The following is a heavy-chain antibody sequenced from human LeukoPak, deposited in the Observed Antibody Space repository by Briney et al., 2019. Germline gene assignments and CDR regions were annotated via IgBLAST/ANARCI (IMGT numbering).Heavy chain of an antibody. J-gene: IGHJ4*02. Sequence: SETLSLTCTVSGGSISSYYWSWIRQPAGKGLEWIGRIYTSGSTNYNPSLKSRVTTSVDTSKNLFSLKLSSVTAADTAVYYCAAASTVVTTFDYWGQGTLVTVSS. V-gene: IGHV4-4*07. CDR2: IYTSGST. CDR3: AAASTVVTTFDY. D-gene: IGHD4-23*01. CDR1: GGSISSYY.